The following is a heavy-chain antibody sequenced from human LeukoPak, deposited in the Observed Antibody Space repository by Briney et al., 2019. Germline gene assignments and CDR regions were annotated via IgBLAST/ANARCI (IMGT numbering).Heavy chain of an antibody. CDR3: ARDAGKRVAVAVWGYFDL. V-gene: IGHV4-4*07. Sequence: SETLSLTCTVSGGSISSYYWSWIRQPAGKGLEWIGRIYTSGSTNYNPSLKSRVTMSVDTSKNQFSLKLSSVTAADTAVYYCARDAGKRVAVAVWGYFDLWGRGTLVTVSS. J-gene: IGHJ2*01. CDR2: IYTSGST. D-gene: IGHD6-19*01. CDR1: GGSISSYY.